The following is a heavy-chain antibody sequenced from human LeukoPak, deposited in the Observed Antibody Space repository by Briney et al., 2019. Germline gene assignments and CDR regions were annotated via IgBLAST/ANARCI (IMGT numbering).Heavy chain of an antibody. Sequence: PGGSPRLSCAASGFTFSSYGMSWVRQTPGKGLKWVSSISGSGGSTYYADSVKGRFTISRDNSKNTLYLQMNSLRVEDTAVYYCAKYGLSTRGYYFDYWGQGTLVTVSS. V-gene: IGHV3-23*01. CDR1: GFTFSSYG. CDR3: AKYGLSTRGYYFDY. CDR2: ISGSGGST. J-gene: IGHJ4*02. D-gene: IGHD4-11*01.